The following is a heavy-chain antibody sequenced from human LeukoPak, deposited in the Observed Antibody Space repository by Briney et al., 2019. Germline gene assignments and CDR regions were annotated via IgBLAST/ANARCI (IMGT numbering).Heavy chain of an antibody. CDR3: ARICGWYWGGIDY. CDR2: ISSSGSTI. Sequence: PGGSLILSCAASGFTFRDYYMGWIRQAPGKGLEWVSYISSSGSTIYHADSVKGRFTISRDNLKNALYLQMHCLSAEDTVVYYCARICGWYWGGIDYWGQGTLVTVSS. CDR1: GFTFRDYY. D-gene: IGHD6-19*01. V-gene: IGHV3-11*01. J-gene: IGHJ4*02.